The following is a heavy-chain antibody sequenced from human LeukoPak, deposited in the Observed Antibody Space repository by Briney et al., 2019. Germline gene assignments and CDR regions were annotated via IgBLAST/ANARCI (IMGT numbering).Heavy chain of an antibody. CDR3: ARDDICSGGSCGAFDI. J-gene: IGHJ3*02. CDR1: GGSISSSSYY. D-gene: IGHD2-15*01. Sequence: SETLSLTCTVSGGSISSSSYYWGWIRQPPGKVLEWIGSIYYSGSTYYNPSLKSRVTISVDTSKNQFSLKLSSVTAADTAVYYCARDDICSGGSCGAFDIWGQGTMVTVSS. V-gene: IGHV4-39*07. CDR2: IYYSGST.